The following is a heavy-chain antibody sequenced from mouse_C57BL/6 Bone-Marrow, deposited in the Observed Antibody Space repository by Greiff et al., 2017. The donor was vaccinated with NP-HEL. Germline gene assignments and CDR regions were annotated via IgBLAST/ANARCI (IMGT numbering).Heavy chain of an antibody. CDR1: GYTFTSYW. CDR2: IYPGNSDT. D-gene: IGHD4-1*01. Sequence: VQLQQSGTVLARPGASVKMSCKTSGYTFTSYWMHWVKQRPGQGLEWIGAIYPGNSDTSYNQKFKGKANLTAVTSASTAYMELSSLTNEDSAVYYCTRPLTGTNYFDYWGQGTTLTVSS. J-gene: IGHJ2*01. CDR3: TRPLTGTNYFDY. V-gene: IGHV1-5*01.